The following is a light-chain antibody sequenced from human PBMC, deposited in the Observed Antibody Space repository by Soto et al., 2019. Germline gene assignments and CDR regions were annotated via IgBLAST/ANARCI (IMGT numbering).Light chain of an antibody. CDR3: QQYRTYS. Sequence: IQLTQSPTTLPASVGDRDTLTCRASESISNWLAWYQQRPGTAPKLLIYHASILETAVPSRFSGNGSGTEFTLTISSLQPGDFATYYCQQYRTYSFGQGTKVDIK. J-gene: IGKJ1*01. V-gene: IGKV1-5*01. CDR1: ESISNW. CDR2: HAS.